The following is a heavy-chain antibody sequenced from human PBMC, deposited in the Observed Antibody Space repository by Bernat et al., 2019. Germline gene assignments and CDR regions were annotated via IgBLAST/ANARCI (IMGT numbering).Heavy chain of an antibody. CDR3: AKRDTTVGRGAFDC. CDR1: GFTFGSYA. J-gene: IGHJ4*02. D-gene: IGHD5-18*01. Sequence: EVQLLESGGGLVQPGDSLRLSCATSGFTFGSYAMSWVRQAPGKGLEWVSAISSSGGDTYYTDSVKGRFTISRDNSKNTLYLRINSLRAEDMAVYHCAKRDTTVGRGAFDCWGQGTLVTVSS. V-gene: IGHV3-23*01. CDR2: ISSSGGDT.